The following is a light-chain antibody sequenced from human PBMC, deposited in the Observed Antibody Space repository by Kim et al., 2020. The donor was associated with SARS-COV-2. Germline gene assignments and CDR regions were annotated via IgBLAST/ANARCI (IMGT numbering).Light chain of an antibody. CDR2: VAS. CDR1: QNINSKY. CDR3: QQYGGSGPCT. V-gene: IGKV3-20*01. Sequence: PGGRATLSCRASQNINSKYSAWYQQKPGRAPRLLMFVASSRAAGMPERSSGVGSGTDFTIIISRREPDDDAVYYCQQYGGSGPCTFGQGTKLEI. J-gene: IGKJ2*02.